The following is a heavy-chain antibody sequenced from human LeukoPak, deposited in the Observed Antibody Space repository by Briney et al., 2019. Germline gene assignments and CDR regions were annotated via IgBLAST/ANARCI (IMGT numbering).Heavy chain of an antibody. CDR3: VKDGALRPGNYYDTLYHFDY. J-gene: IGHJ4*02. CDR2: ITYHSGTI. Sequence: GGSLRLSCAAPGFSFDDYAMHCVRQAPGKGLEWVSGITYHSGTIGYAESVQGRFIISRDNAKNSLHLQMDNLRPEDTALYYCVKDGALRPGNYYDTLYHFDYWGQGTLVTVSS. D-gene: IGHD3-10*01. V-gene: IGHV3-9*01. CDR1: GFSFDDYA.